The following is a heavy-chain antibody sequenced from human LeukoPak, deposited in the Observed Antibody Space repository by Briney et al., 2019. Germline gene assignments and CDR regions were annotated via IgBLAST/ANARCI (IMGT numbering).Heavy chain of an antibody. CDR1: GSSISDSYT. Sequence: SETLSLTCSVPGSSISDSYTWGWVRQSPGKGLQWIGNIYHSGSAYYNPSLKSRVSMSVDTSSNQFSLTLTSVTAADTAVYFCARLNYYDSIAYYFDYWGQGTLVTVSS. CDR3: ARLNYYDSIAYYFDY. CDR2: IYHSGSA. V-gene: IGHV4-38-2*02. J-gene: IGHJ4*02. D-gene: IGHD3-22*01.